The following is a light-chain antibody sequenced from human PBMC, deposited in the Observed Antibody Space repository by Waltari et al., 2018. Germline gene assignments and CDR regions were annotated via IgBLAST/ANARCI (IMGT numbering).Light chain of an antibody. Sequence: QSALTQPASVSGSPGQSITISCTGSSSDIDFDDYVSWYQHLPGKAPKLMIYGVTNRPSGISNRVSGSKSDNTAALTISGLQADDEADYYCSSFTGTIWVFGGGIKLTVL. CDR1: SSDIDFDDY. V-gene: IGLV2-14*01. CDR3: SSFTGTIWV. CDR2: GVT. J-gene: IGLJ3*02.